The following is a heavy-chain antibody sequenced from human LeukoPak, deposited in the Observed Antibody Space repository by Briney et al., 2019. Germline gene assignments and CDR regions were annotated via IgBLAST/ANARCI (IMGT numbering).Heavy chain of an antibody. CDR2: ISYDGSNK. CDR3: AKIGYCSGGSCYAQYYFDY. J-gene: IGHJ4*02. CDR1: GFTFSSYA. D-gene: IGHD2-15*01. V-gene: IGHV3-30-3*02. Sequence: GGSLRLSCAASGFTFSSYAMHWVRQAPGKGLEWVAVISYDGSNKYYADSVKGRFTISRDNSKNTLYLQMNSLRAEDTAVYYCAKIGYCSGGSCYAQYYFDYWGQGTLVTVSS.